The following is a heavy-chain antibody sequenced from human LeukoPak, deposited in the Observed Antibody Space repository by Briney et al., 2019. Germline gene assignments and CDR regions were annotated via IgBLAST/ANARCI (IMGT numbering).Heavy chain of an antibody. CDR2: ISPDGTTS. CDR1: GFTFGDHY. V-gene: IGHV3-11*01. J-gene: IGHJ4*02. CDR3: ARGQWGLDY. Sequence: GGSLRLSCAAAGFTFGDHYMTWIRQAPGKALEWVSYISPDGTTSYYADSLKGRFTVSRVNAKNSLYLQMNSLSAEDTAVYFCARGQWGLDYWGQGALVTVSS. D-gene: IGHD1-26*01.